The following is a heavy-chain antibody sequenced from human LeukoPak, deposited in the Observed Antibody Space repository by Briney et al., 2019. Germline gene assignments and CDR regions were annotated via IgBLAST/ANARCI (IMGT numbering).Heavy chain of an antibody. CDR2: INHSGGT. CDR1: GFTFSSYS. V-gene: IGHV4-34*08. D-gene: IGHD1-26*01. Sequence: GSLRLSCAASGFTFSSYSMNWIRQPPGKGLEWIGEINHSGGTNYNPSLKSRVTISVDTSKNQFSLKLSSVTAADTAVYYCASRRLYSGSYFWGQGTLVTVSS. CDR3: ASRRLYSGSYF. J-gene: IGHJ4*02.